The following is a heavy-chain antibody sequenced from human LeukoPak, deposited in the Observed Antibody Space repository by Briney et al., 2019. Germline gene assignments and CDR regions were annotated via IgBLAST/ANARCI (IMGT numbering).Heavy chain of an antibody. V-gene: IGHV3-48*01. CDR1: GFTFSTYG. Sequence: GGSLRLSCAASGFTFSTYGMNWVRQAPGKGLEWVSYISGSSSAINYADSVRGRFTISRDNAKNSLYLQMNSLRAGDTAVYYCATYSGYDRIFDYWGQGTLVTVSS. CDR3: ATYSGYDRIFDY. J-gene: IGHJ4*02. D-gene: IGHD5-12*01. CDR2: ISGSSSAI.